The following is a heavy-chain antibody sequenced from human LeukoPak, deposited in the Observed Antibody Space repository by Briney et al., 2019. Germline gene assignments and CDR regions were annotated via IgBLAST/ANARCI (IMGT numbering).Heavy chain of an antibody. V-gene: IGHV4-39*07. CDR3: ARVVVTGLLYYFDY. CDR1: GGSISSSSYY. CDR2: IYYSGST. J-gene: IGHJ4*02. Sequence: PSETLSLTCTVSGGSISSSSYYWGWIRQPPGKGLEWIGSIYYSGSTYYNPSLKSRVTISVDTSKNQFSLKLSSVTAADTAVYYCARVVVTGLLYYFDYWGQGTLVTVSS. D-gene: IGHD1-14*01.